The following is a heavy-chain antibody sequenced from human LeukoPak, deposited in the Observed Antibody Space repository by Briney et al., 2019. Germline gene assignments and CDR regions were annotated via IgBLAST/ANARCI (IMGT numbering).Heavy chain of an antibody. CDR2: IYTSGST. CDR3: AREYGDYVWFDP. D-gene: IGHD4-17*01. V-gene: IGHV4-4*07. CDR1: GGPISRYY. J-gene: IGHJ5*02. Sequence: SETLSLTCTVSGGPISRYYLSWIRPPAGKGMEWIGRIYTSGSTHYHPSLKSRVTMSVDTSTNQCSLKLSSVPAADTAVYYCAREYGDYVWFDPWGQGTLVTVPS.